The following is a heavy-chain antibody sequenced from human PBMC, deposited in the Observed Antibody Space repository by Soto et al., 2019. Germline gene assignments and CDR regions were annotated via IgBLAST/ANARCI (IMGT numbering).Heavy chain of an antibody. J-gene: IGHJ1*01. D-gene: IGHD3-22*01. Sequence: QVQLQESGPGLVKPSQTLSLTCTVSGDSISSGDYYWSWFRQSPGKGPEWIGYIYYSGSTHYNPSIQSRVTLAADASQSQSSLKLSSVTAADTAVYYCARIPTYYDASGYVYWGQGTLVTVSS. V-gene: IGHV4-30-4*01. CDR1: GDSISSGDYY. CDR2: IYYSGST. CDR3: ARIPTYYDASGYVY.